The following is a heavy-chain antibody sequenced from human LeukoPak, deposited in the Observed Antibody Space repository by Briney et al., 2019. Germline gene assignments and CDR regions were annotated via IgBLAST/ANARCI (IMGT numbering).Heavy chain of an antibody. CDR2: ISYDGSNK. V-gene: IGHV3-30-3*01. CDR3: ARAPYSGYDFRESATCFDY. J-gene: IGHJ4*02. CDR1: GFTFSSYA. D-gene: IGHD5-12*01. Sequence: GRSLRLSCTASGFTFSSYAMHWVRQAPGKGLEWVAAISYDGSNKYYADSVKGRFTISRDKSKNTLYLQMNSLRAEDTAVYYCARAPYSGYDFRESATCFDYWGQGTLVTVSS.